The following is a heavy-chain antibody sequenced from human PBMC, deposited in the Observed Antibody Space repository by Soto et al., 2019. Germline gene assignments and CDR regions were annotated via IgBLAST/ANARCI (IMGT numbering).Heavy chain of an antibody. CDR2: IYWDDDK. CDR3: AHRAYYYGSGSYYTH. D-gene: IGHD3-10*01. Sequence: SGPTLVNPTQTLTLTCTFSGFSLSTREVGVGWIRQPPGKALEWLALIYWDDDKRYRPSLKSRLTIVKDTSKSLVILIMTNMDPEDTATYYCAHRAYYYGSGSYYTHWGQGILVTVSS. J-gene: IGHJ4*02. CDR1: GFSLSTREVG. V-gene: IGHV2-5*02.